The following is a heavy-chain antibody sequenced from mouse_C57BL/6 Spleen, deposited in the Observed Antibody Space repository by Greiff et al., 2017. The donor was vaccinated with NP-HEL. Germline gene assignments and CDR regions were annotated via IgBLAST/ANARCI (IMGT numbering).Heavy chain of an antibody. J-gene: IGHJ2*01. Sequence: VQLKESGPELVKPGASVKLSCKASGYTFTSYDINWVKQRPGQGLEWIGWIYPRDGSTKYNEKFKGKATLTVDTSSSTAYMELHSLTSEDSAVYFCARGDYGSSYCFDYWGQGTTLTVSS. CDR1: GYTFTSYD. D-gene: IGHD1-1*01. CDR2: IYPRDGST. V-gene: IGHV1-85*01. CDR3: ARGDYGSSYCFDY.